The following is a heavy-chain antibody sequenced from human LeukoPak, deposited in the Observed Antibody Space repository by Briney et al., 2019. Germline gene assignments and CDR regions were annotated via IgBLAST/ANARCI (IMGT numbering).Heavy chain of an antibody. Sequence: GGSLTLSCAASGFTFTNYAMSWVRQAPGKGLEWVSAIGGSGGGTYYADSVKGRFNISRDNSKNTLYLQMTGLRAEDTAIYYCAKTPETHYYDFSGYYYYFDYWGQGTLVTVSS. J-gene: IGHJ4*02. CDR1: GFTFTNYA. CDR3: AKTPETHYYDFSGYYYYFDY. D-gene: IGHD3-22*01. CDR2: IGGSGGGT. V-gene: IGHV3-23*01.